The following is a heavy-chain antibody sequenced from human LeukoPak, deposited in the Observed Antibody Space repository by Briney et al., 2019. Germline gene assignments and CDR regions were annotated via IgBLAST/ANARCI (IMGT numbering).Heavy chain of an antibody. CDR1: GFTFSSYA. D-gene: IGHD3-16*02. J-gene: IGHJ6*04. V-gene: IGHV3-23*01. CDR2: ISGSGGST. Sequence: GGSLRLSCAASGFTFSSYAMSWVRQAPGKGLEWVSAISGSGGSTYYADSVKGRFTISRDNSKNTLYLQMNSLRAEDTAVYYCAIMMGPSHRSSYYYGMDVWGKGTTVTVSS. CDR3: AIMMGPSHRSSYYYGMDV.